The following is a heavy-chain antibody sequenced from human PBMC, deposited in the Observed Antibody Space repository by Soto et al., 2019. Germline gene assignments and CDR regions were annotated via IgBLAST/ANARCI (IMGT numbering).Heavy chain of an antibody. V-gene: IGHV4-30-4*01. CDR1: GGSISSGDYY. CDR3: ARVARNGVSSFDY. CDR2: IYYSGST. J-gene: IGHJ4*02. Sequence: SETLSLTCTVSGGSISSGDYYWSWIRQPPGKGLEWIGYIYYSGSTYYNPSLKSRVTISVDTSKNQFSLKLSSVTAADTAVYYCARVARNGVSSFDYWGQGTLVTVSS. D-gene: IGHD2-8*01.